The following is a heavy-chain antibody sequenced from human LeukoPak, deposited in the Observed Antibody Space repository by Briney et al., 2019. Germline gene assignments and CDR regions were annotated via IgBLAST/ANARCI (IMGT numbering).Heavy chain of an antibody. Sequence: PGGSLRLSCAASGFTFSNAWMSWVRQAPGKGLEGVVRIKSKTDRGTTDYASLVTGRFTISRDDSKNTLYLQINSLKTEDTAVYYCTTQQVVITTFDYWGQGTLVTVSS. D-gene: IGHD3-22*01. CDR1: GFTFSNAW. V-gene: IGHV3-15*01. J-gene: IGHJ4*02. CDR2: IKSKTDRGTT. CDR3: TTQQVVITTFDY.